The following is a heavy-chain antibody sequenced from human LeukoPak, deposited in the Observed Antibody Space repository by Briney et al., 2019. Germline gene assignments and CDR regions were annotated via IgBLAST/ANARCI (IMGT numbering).Heavy chain of an antibody. V-gene: IGHV3-11*06. D-gene: IGHD1-1*01. CDR3: ARDHNYAFDN. CDR2: IGISSGNT. Sequence: GGSLRLSCAASGFPFNEYSMNWVRQVPGKGLEWISYIGISSGNTKYADSVKGRFTISGDNAKKSLYLQMNSLRVEDTAVYCCARDHNYAFDNWGQGTLVTVSS. CDR1: GFPFNEYS. J-gene: IGHJ4*02.